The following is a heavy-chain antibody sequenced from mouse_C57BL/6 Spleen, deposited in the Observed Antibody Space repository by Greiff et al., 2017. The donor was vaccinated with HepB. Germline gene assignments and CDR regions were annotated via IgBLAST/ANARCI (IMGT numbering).Heavy chain of an antibody. V-gene: IGHV1-26*01. CDR2: INPNNCGT. CDR3: APEGYYYAMDY. D-gene: IGHD3-2*02. J-gene: IGHJ4*01. CDR1: GYTFTDYY. Sequence: EVQLQQSGPELVKPGASVKISCKASGYTFTDYYMNWVKQSHGKSLEWIGDINPNNCGTSYNQKFKGKATLTVDKSSSTAYMELRSLTSEDSAVYYCAPEGYYYAMDYWGQGTSVTVSS.